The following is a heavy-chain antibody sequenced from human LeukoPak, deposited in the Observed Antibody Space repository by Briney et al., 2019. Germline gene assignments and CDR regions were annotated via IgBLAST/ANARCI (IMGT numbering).Heavy chain of an antibody. CDR2: ISYDGSNK. J-gene: IGHJ4*02. D-gene: IGHD6-19*01. Sequence: GGSLRLSCAASGFTFSGFAMSWVRRTPGKGLEWVAVISYDGSNKYYADSVKGRFTISRDNSKNTLYLQMNSLRAEDTAVYYCARDMLAVAGFDYWGQGTLVTVSS. V-gene: IGHV3-30*04. CDR1: GFTFSGFA. CDR3: ARDMLAVAGFDY.